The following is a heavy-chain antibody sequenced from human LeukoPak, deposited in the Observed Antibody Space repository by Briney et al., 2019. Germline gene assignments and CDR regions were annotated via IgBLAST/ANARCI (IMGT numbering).Heavy chain of an antibody. J-gene: IGHJ5*02. CDR2: IYYSGST. CDR1: GGSISSYY. D-gene: IGHD5-18*01. V-gene: IGHV4-59*01. CDR3: ARGYSYGLYNWFDP. Sequence: PSETLSLTCTVSGGSISSYYWSWIRQPPGKGLEWIGYIYYSGSTNYNPSLKSRVTISVDTSKNQFSLKLSSVTAADTAVYYCARGYSYGLYNWFDPWGQGPWSPSPQ.